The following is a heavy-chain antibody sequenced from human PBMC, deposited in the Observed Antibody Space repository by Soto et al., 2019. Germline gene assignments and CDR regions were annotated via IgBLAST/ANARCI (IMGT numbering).Heavy chain of an antibody. CDR2: INDVGSGT. Sequence: EVHLVESGGGLVQPGGSLRLSCAASGFTFSTYWMHWVRQAPGKGLVWVARINDVGSGTIYADSVKGRFTISRDNAKNTLYLQMNNLRAEDTAVYYCARDQTMPGPTTFDYCGQGTLVTVSS. D-gene: IGHD1-1*01. CDR1: GFTFSTYW. CDR3: ARDQTMPGPTTFDY. V-gene: IGHV3-74*01. J-gene: IGHJ4*02.